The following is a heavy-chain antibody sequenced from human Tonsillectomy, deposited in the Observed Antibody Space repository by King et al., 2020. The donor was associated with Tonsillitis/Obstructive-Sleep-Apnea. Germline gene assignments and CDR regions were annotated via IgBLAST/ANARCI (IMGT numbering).Heavy chain of an antibody. J-gene: IGHJ4*02. V-gene: IGHV1-69*10. Sequence: VQLVESGAEVKKPGSSVTVSCKASGGTFSSYAIVWVRQAPGQGLEWMGGIIPVLGIPNYAQKFQGRVTITADVSTSTAYMELSSLRSEDTAVYYCASAGNGDFDYWGQGTLVTVSS. CDR1: GGTFSSYA. CDR2: IIPVLGIP. D-gene: IGHD4-23*01. CDR3: ASAGNGDFDY.